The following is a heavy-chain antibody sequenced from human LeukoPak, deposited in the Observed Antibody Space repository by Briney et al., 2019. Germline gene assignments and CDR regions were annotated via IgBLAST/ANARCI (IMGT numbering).Heavy chain of an antibody. Sequence: PGGSLRLSCAASGFTFSTSWMHWVRQTPGEGLVWVSLIDSDGSRTNYADSVKGRFTISRDNAKNTLYLQMNGLRAEDTAVYYCASDSYSPEYFQHWGQGTLVTVSS. CDR3: ASDSYSPEYFQH. CDR2: IDSDGSRT. J-gene: IGHJ1*01. D-gene: IGHD2-15*01. CDR1: GFTFSTSW. V-gene: IGHV3-74*01.